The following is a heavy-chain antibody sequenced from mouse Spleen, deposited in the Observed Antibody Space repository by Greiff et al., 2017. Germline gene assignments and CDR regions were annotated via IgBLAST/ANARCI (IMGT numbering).Heavy chain of an antibody. D-gene: IGHD2-14*01. J-gene: IGHJ2*01. CDR3: ARHAPYYRYDLFDY. Sequence: EVQGVESGGGLVKPGGSLKLSCAASGFTFSSYAMSWVRQTPEKRLEWVATISSGGSYTYYPDSVKGRFTISRDNAKNTLYLQMSSLRSEDTAMYYCARHAPYYRYDLFDYWGQGTTLTVSS. CDR2: ISSGGSYT. CDR1: GFTFSSYA. V-gene: IGHV5-9-3*01.